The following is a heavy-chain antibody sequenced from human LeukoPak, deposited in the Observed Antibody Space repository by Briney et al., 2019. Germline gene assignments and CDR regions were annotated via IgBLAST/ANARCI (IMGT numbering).Heavy chain of an antibody. CDR3: AKDGSSSWLGYMDV. CDR1: GFTFSSYW. D-gene: IGHD6-13*01. V-gene: IGHV3-74*01. Sequence: GGSLRLSCAASGFTFSSYWMHWVRHAPGKGLVWVSRINSDGSSTSYADSVKGRFTISRDNAKNSLCLQMNSLRAEDMALYYCAKDGSSSWLGYMDVWGKGTTVTVSS. J-gene: IGHJ6*03. CDR2: INSDGSST.